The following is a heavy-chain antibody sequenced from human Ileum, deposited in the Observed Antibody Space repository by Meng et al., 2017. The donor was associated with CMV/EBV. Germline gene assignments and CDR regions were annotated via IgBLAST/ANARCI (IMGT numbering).Heavy chain of an antibody. CDR2: ISSSSSYI. J-gene: IGHJ6*02. D-gene: IGHD2-2*01. CDR3: ARDARVVVPVPDYYGMDV. V-gene: IGHV3-21*01. Sequence: GESLKISCAASGFTFDDYAMHWVRQAPGKGLEWVSSISSSSSYIYYADSVKGRFTISRDNAKNSLYLQMNSLRAEDTAVYYCARDARVVVPVPDYYGMDVWGQGTTVTVSS. CDR1: GFTFDDYA.